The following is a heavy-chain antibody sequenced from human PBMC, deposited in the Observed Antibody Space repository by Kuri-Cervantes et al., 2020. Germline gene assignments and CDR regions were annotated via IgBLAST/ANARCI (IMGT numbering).Heavy chain of an antibody. CDR2: IRSKANSYAT. CDR3: ARGYDGFAFDI. D-gene: IGHD5-12*01. Sequence: GGSLRLSCAASGFTFSGSAMHWVRQASGKGLEWVGRIRSKANSYATTYAASVKGRFTISRDDSKNTAYLQMNSLKTEDTAVYYCARGYDGFAFDIWGQGTMVTVSS. V-gene: IGHV3-73*01. J-gene: IGHJ3*02. CDR1: GFTFSGSA.